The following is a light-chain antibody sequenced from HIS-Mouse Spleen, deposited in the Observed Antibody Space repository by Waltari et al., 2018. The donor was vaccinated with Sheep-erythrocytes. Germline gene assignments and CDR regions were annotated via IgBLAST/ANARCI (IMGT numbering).Light chain of an antibody. CDR1: QSVSSSY. V-gene: IGKV3-20*01. CDR2: GAS. CDR3: QQYGSSLRT. Sequence: EIVLTQSPGTLSLSPGERATLSCRASQSVSSSYLAWYQQKPGQAPRLLIYGASSRATGIPERCSGSGAGTDFTLTISRLEPEDFAVYYCQQYGSSLRTFGQGTKVEIK. J-gene: IGKJ1*01.